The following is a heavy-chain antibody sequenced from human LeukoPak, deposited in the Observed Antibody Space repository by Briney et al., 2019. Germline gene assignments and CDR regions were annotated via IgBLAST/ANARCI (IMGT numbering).Heavy chain of an antibody. J-gene: IGHJ4*02. CDR1: GFSFSDYP. V-gene: IGHV3-11*04. CDR3: ASYYDILTGYYR. Sequence: GGSLRLSCAASGFSFSDYPMNWVRQAPGKGLEWVSYISRGGSPIYYADSVRGRFAISRDNAKNSLYLQMNSLRAEDTAVYYCASYYDILTGYYRWGQGTLVTVSS. D-gene: IGHD3-9*01. CDR2: ISRGGSPI.